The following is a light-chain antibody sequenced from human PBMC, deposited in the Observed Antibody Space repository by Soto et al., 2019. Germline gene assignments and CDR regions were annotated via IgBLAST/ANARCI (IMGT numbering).Light chain of an antibody. J-gene: IGKJ5*01. Sequence: DIPMTQSPSSLSASVGDRVIITCRASQTISSHLNWYHQKPGKAPNLLVYAASSLQSGVPSRFTGSGSGTDFTLTISSLQPEDFATYFCQQSYTTPITFGQGTRL. CDR2: AAS. V-gene: IGKV1-39*01. CDR1: QTISSH. CDR3: QQSYTTPIT.